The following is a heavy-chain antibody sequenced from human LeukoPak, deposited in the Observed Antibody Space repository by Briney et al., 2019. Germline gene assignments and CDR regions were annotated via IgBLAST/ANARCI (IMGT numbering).Heavy chain of an antibody. Sequence: SVKVSCKSSGYTFSSYGISWVRQAPGQGLEWMGGIIPIFGTANYAQKFQGRVTITADESTSTAYMELSSLRSEDTAVYYCARPLTRKWLVDAFDIWGQGTMVTVSS. D-gene: IGHD6-19*01. CDR1: GYTFSSYG. CDR2: IIPIFGTA. CDR3: ARPLTRKWLVDAFDI. J-gene: IGHJ3*02. V-gene: IGHV1-69*13.